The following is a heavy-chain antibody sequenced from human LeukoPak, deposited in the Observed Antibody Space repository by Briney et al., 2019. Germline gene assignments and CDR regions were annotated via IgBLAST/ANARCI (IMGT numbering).Heavy chain of an antibody. CDR1: GFAVSSNY. J-gene: IGHJ4*02. CDR3: ARGRWDGYSVDY. D-gene: IGHD5-24*01. V-gene: IGHV3-53*01. Sequence: GGSLRLSCAASGFAVSSNYMSWVRQAPGKGLEWVSVIYSGGSTYYADSVKGRFTISRDNSKNTLYLQMNSLRAEDTAVYYCARGRWDGYSVDYWGQGTLVTVSS. CDR2: IYSGGST.